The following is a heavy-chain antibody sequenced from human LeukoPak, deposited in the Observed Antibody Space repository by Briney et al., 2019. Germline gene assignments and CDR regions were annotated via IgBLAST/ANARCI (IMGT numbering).Heavy chain of an antibody. Sequence: PSETLSLTCTVSGGSVSRIIYYWGWIRQPPGKGLEWIGSIYYTGSTYYTSSLRSRVTISVDTSKNQFSLKLSAVTAADTAVYYCARVVRDGSGYNYYFDYWGQGTLVTVSS. D-gene: IGHD3-22*01. CDR2: IYYTGST. CDR3: ARVVRDGSGYNYYFDY. V-gene: IGHV4-39*01. J-gene: IGHJ4*02. CDR1: GGSVSRIIYY.